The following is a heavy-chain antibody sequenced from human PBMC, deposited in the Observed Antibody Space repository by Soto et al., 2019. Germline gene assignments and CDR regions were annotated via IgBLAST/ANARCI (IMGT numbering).Heavy chain of an antibody. J-gene: IGHJ3*02. CDR2: IYPGDSDI. CDR3: ASQEMATKNVDAFDI. V-gene: IGHV5-51*01. CDR1: GFSFTNYW. Sequence: LGESLKISGNSSGFSFTNYWIGWVRQMPGKGLEWMGDIYPGDSDIRYSPSFRGQVTISADKSITTAYLQWSSLKASDTAMYYCASQEMATKNVDAFDIWGQGTTVTVSS. D-gene: IGHD5-12*01.